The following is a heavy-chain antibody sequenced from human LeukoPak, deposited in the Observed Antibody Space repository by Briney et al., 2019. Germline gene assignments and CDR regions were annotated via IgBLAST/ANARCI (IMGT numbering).Heavy chain of an antibody. Sequence: PSQTLSLTCTVSGGSISSGDYYWSWIRQPPGKGLEWIGYIYYSGSTYYNPSLKSQVTISIDTSKNQFSLKLSSVTAADTAVYYCARDLYGSGSYLIGFDYWGQGTLVTVSS. CDR2: IYYSGST. J-gene: IGHJ4*02. CDR1: GGSISSGDYY. D-gene: IGHD3-10*01. CDR3: ARDLYGSGSYLIGFDY. V-gene: IGHV4-30-4*01.